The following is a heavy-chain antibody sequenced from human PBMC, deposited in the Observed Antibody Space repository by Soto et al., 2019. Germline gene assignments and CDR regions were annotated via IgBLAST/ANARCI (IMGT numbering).Heavy chain of an antibody. D-gene: IGHD6-6*01. V-gene: IGHV1-69*12. CDR2: IIPLFRTS. CDR3: ARSSASSGADYYGVDV. J-gene: IGHJ6*02. Sequence: QVQLVQSGAEVKKPGSSVKVSCTPSGGSLNRKAISWLRQAPGQGLEWMGGIIPLFRTSNYAKKFQGRLPVTADESASTVYMELSGLRCDDTAIYYSARSSASSGADYYGVDVWGQGTTVTVS. CDR1: GGSLNRKA.